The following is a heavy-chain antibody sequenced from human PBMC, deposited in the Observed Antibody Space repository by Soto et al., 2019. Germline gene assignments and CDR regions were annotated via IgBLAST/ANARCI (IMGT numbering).Heavy chain of an antibody. Sequence: VHLLESGENLVQPGGALSLSCAASGFTFSSYAMNWVRQPPGKGLEWVSTISGSGGGAYYAGSVKGRFTNSRDNSKSTLYLQMNSLRAEDTAIYYCAKEGASSWYFFDYWGQGTMVTVSS. V-gene: IGHV3-23*01. CDR3: AKEGASSWYFFDY. J-gene: IGHJ4*02. CDR1: GFTFSSYA. CDR2: ISGSGGGA. D-gene: IGHD6-13*01.